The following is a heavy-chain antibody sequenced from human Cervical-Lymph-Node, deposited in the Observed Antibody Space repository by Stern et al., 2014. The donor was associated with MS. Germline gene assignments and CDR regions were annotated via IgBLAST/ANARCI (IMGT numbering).Heavy chain of an antibody. CDR3: TRALRIADRPSPGGHWFDP. CDR1: GYIFTDYY. CDR2: IHPKSGGT. V-gene: IGHV1-2*02. J-gene: IGHJ5*02. D-gene: IGHD6-6*01. Sequence: VQLVQSGAAVEKPGASVKVSCKASGYIFTDYYLHWVRQAPGQGLEWMGRIHPKSGGTSYAQSFQGRVTLTRDTSITTAYMDLSRLTSDDTAVYYCTRALRIADRPSPGGHWFDPWGQGTLVIVSS.